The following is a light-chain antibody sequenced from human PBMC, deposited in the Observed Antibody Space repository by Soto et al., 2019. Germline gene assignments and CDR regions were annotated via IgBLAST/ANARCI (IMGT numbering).Light chain of an antibody. Sequence: DIQMTQSPSSLSASVGDRVTITCRASQSISSYLNWYQQKPGKAPKLLIYAASSLQSGVPSRFRRSGSGTDFTLTISRLQPEDFATNYCQQSYSTPLTFGGWTKVEIK. CDR3: QQSYSTPLT. CDR2: AAS. CDR1: QSISSY. V-gene: IGKV1-39*01. J-gene: IGKJ4*01.